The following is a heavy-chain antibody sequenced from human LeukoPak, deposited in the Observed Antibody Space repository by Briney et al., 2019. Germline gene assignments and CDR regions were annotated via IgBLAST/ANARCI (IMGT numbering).Heavy chain of an antibody. CDR1: GGSLSSYY. CDR3: AREVFSDRRIDY. D-gene: IGHD1-14*01. V-gene: IGHV4-59*01. CDR2: IYYFGST. Sequence: SETLSLTCSVSGGSLSSYYWSWIRQPPGKGLEWIGHIYYFGSTNYNPSLKSRVTISVDTSKNQFSLKLSSVIAADTAVYYCAREVFSDRRIDYWGQGTLVTVSS. J-gene: IGHJ4*02.